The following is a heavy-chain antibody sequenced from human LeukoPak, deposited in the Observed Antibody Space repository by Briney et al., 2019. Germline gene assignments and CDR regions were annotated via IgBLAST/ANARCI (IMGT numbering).Heavy chain of an antibody. CDR2: MTTSGNTI. CDR3: ARVGGATAVTMYFEY. D-gene: IGHD1-26*01. Sequence: GGSLRLSCVVSGITFSGYSMIWVRQAPGKGLEWLSFMTTSGNTIFYAESVKDRFTISRDNAKKSLYLQMNSLRDEDTAVYYCARVGGATAVTMYFEYWGQGTLITVSS. V-gene: IGHV3-48*02. CDR1: GITFSGYS. J-gene: IGHJ4*02.